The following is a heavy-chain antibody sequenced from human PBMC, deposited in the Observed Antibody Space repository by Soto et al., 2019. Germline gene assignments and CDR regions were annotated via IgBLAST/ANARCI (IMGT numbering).Heavy chain of an antibody. CDR1: GFTFSSYA. Sequence: EVQLLESGGGLVQPGGSLRLSCAASGFTFSSYAMSWVRQAPGKGLEWVSGISGSGGSTYYADSVKGRFTISRDNSKNTLYLQMNSMRAEDTAGYYCAKDAQAYIGSYELDYWGQGTLVTVSS. V-gene: IGHV3-23*01. J-gene: IGHJ4*02. CDR3: AKDAQAYIGSYELDY. CDR2: ISGSGGST. D-gene: IGHD1-26*01.